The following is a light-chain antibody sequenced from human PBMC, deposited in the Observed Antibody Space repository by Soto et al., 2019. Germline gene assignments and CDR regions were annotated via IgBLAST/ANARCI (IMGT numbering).Light chain of an antibody. J-gene: IGKJ1*01. CDR2: WAS. CDR3: QQYYRPWT. Sequence: DIVMTQSPDSLAVSLGERATINCKSSQSVLYSSNNKNYLAWYQQKPGQPPKLLIYWASTRESGVPDRFSGSRAGTDFTLTISSLQAEDVGGYYCQQYYRPWTFGQGTKVEIK. CDR1: QSVLYSSNNKNY. V-gene: IGKV4-1*01.